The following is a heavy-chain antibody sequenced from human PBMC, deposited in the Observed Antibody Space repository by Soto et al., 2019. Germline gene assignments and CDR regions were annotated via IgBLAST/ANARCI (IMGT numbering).Heavy chain of an antibody. V-gene: IGHV1-18*01. CDR2: ISSYNGNT. J-gene: IGHJ5*02. D-gene: IGHD2-15*01. CDR1: CYSFTSYG. CDR3: AREVGGGP. Sequence: GASVDVCWRASCYSFTSYGSRWVRQAPGQGLEWMGWISSYNGNTNYAQKLQGRVTMTTDTSTSTAYMELRSLRSDDTAVYYCAREVGGGPWGQGTLVTVSS.